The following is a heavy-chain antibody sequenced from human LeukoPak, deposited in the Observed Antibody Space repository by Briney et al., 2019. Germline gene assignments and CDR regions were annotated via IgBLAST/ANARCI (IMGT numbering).Heavy chain of an antibody. V-gene: IGHV3-23*01. CDR2: ISGSGGDT. J-gene: IGHJ4*02. Sequence: GGSLRLSCAASGFTFSSYSMNWVRQAPGKGLEWVSAISGSGGDTHYADSAKGRFTISRDNSKNTLYMQMNSLRAEDTAVYYCAKDPTPAFLSYYFDYWGQGTLVIVSS. D-gene: IGHD2-21*01. CDR1: GFTFSSYS. CDR3: AKDPTPAFLSYYFDY.